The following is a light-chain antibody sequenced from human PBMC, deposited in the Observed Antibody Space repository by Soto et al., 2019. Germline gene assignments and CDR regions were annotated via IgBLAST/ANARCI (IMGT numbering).Light chain of an antibody. CDR3: QQYDNWPPLT. V-gene: IGKV3-15*01. J-gene: IGKJ4*01. Sequence: EIVMTQSPASLSVSPGERATLSCRASQSVNSNLAWYQHKPGQAPRLLIYGASTRATGIPARFSGSGSGTEFTLTISSLQSEDFAVYYCQQYDNWPPLTFGGGTKVDIK. CDR2: GAS. CDR1: QSVNSN.